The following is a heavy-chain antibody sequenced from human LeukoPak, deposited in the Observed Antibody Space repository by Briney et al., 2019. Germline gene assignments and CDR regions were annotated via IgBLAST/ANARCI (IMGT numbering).Heavy chain of an antibody. J-gene: IGHJ4*02. Sequence: GGSLRLSCAASGFTISSYAVSWVRQAPGKGLEWVSAISGSGGSTYYADSVKGRLTISIDNSKNTLYLQMNSLRAEDTAVYYCAKDRTHGIAAAGTGYWGQGTLVTVSS. CDR1: GFTISSYA. CDR2: ISGSGGST. CDR3: AKDRTHGIAAAGTGY. V-gene: IGHV3-23*01. D-gene: IGHD6-13*01.